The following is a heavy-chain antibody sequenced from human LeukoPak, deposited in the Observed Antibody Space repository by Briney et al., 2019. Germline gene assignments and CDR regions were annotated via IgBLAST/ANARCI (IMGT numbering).Heavy chain of an antibody. CDR2: IKEDGSEK. D-gene: IGHD3-3*01. J-gene: IGHJ4*02. V-gene: IGHV3-7*01. Sequence: GGSLRLSCEASGFTFSNYWMSLVRQTPGKGLEWVANIKEDGSEKNYVDSVKGRFTLSRDNAKNSLYLQMNSLRAEDTAVYYCARSGSDFDYWGQGTLVSVSS. CDR1: GFTFSNYW. CDR3: ARSGSDFDY.